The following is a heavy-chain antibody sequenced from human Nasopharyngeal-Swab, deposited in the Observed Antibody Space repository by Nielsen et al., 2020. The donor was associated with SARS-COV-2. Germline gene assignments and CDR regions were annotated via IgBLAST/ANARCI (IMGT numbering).Heavy chain of an antibody. CDR3: ARERYYYDSSGYPGSNWFDP. Sequence: GGSLRLSCAASGFTFSSYAMSWVRQAPGKGLEWVSAISGSGGSTYYADSVKGRFTISRHNSKNTLYLQMNSLRAEDTAVYYCARERYYYDSSGYPGSNWFDPWGQGTLVTVSS. CDR1: GFTFSSYA. V-gene: IGHV3-23*01. CDR2: ISGSGGST. J-gene: IGHJ5*02. D-gene: IGHD3-22*01.